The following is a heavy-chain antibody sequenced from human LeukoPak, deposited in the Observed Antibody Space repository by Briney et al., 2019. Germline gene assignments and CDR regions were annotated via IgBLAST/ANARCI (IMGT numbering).Heavy chain of an antibody. D-gene: IGHD6-13*01. CDR3: ARGPGRYSSSWYTGAFFDY. Sequence: SETLSLTCTVSGGSISSYYWSWIRQPPGKGLEWIGYIYYSGSTNYNPSLKSRVTISVDTSKNQFSLKLSSVTAADTAVYYCARGPGRYSSSWYTGAFFDYWGQGTLVTVSS. CDR1: GGSISSYY. CDR2: IYYSGST. J-gene: IGHJ4*02. V-gene: IGHV4-59*12.